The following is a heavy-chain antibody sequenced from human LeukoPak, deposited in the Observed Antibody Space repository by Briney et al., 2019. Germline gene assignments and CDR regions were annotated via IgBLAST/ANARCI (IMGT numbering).Heavy chain of an antibody. J-gene: IGHJ4*02. Sequence: PGGSLRLSCEVSGFTVSTTYMSWVRQAPGKGLDLVSILYRGGATYYADSVKGRFSISRHDSNNTLFLQMNSLRPEDTAVYYCARGDYYDDCGYSDWGQGTLVTVSS. D-gene: IGHD3-22*01. CDR3: ARGDYYDDCGYSD. CDR1: GFTVSTTY. CDR2: LYRGGAT. V-gene: IGHV3-53*04.